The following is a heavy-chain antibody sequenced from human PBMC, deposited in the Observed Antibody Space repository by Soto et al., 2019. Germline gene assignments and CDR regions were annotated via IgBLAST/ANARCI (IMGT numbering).Heavy chain of an antibody. CDR3: ARPRSGSYYYGMDV. V-gene: IGHV1-8*01. J-gene: IGHJ6*02. CDR1: GYTFTSYD. CDR2: MNPNSGNT. D-gene: IGHD3-3*01. Sequence: QVQLVQSGAEVKKPGASVKVSCKASGYTFTSYDINWVRQATGQGLEWMGWMNPNSGNTGYAQKFQGRVTMTRNTSIITAYMELSRLRSEDAAVYSCARPRSGSYYYGMDVWGQGTAVTVSS.